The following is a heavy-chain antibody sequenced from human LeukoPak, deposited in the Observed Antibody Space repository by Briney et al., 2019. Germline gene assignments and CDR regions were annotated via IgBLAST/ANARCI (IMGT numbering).Heavy chain of an antibody. CDR2: IYSRENT. V-gene: IGHV4-61*02. D-gene: IGHD6-19*01. Sequence: SETLSLTCTVSGGSIRSSSYYWGWIRQPAGKGLEWIGRIYSRENTNYNPSLKSRVIMSLDTSKNQVSLKLSSVTAADTAVYYCARDVYSSGGGRSYFYGMDVWGQGTTVTVSS. CDR1: GGSIRSSSYY. CDR3: ARDVYSSGGGRSYFYGMDV. J-gene: IGHJ6*02.